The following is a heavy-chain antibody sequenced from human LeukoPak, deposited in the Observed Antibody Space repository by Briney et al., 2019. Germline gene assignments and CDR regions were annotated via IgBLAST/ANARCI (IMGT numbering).Heavy chain of an antibody. CDR3: AKDRGGRYSIDY. CDR1: GYTLTISH. CDR2: INCGDGYT. J-gene: IGHJ4*02. D-gene: IGHD1-26*01. V-gene: IGHV1-46*01. Sequence: ASVKVSCKASGYTLTISHAHWVRQAPGQGLELMALINCGDGYTNYAQKLQGRVSVTRDTSTSTIYMELSGLRVEDTAIYYCAKDRGGRYSIDYWGQGTLVTVSP.